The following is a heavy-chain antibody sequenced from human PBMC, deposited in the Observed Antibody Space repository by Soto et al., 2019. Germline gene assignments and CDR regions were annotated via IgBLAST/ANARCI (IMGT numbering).Heavy chain of an antibody. CDR3: AREDCSGTSCYSGDI. Sequence: QIQLVQSGAEVKKPGASVKVSCKASGYTFISYGISWVRQAPGQGLEWIGWISAYNVNTKYAQKFQGRVTVTTDSSTTTAYMELRSLRSDDTAVYYCAREDCSGTSCYSGDIWGQGTMVTVSS. CDR1: GYTFISYG. V-gene: IGHV1-18*01. CDR2: ISAYNVNT. J-gene: IGHJ3*02. D-gene: IGHD2-2*01.